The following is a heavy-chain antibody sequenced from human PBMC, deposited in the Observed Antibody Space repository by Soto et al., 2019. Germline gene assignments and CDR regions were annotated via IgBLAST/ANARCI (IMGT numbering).Heavy chain of an antibody. CDR3: VMHYYDSPGYFDY. D-gene: IGHD3-22*01. V-gene: IGHV4-4*02. J-gene: IGHJ4*02. Sequence: QVQLQESGPGLVKPSGTLSLTCAVSGGSISSSNWWSWVRQPPGKGLEWIGEIYHSGSTNYNPSLKSRVTRSVGKSKHQLSLKLSSVTAPDTAVYYCVMHYYDSPGYFDYWGPGPLVTVAS. CDR1: GGSISSSNW. CDR2: IYHSGST.